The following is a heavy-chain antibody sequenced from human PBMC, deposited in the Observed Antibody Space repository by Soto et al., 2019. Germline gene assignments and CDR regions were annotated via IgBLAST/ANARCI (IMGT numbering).Heavy chain of an antibody. CDR1: GGXFSGYD. CDR3: ARVLRQFTVTTRANYYYYYLDI. J-gene: IGHJ6*03. CDR2: INHSGST. D-gene: IGHD4-17*01. Sequence: SQPLSLTCPVYGGXFSGYDGSWIRQPPGKGLEWMGEINHSGSTNYNPSLKSRVTISVDTSKNQFSLKLSSVTAADTAVYYCARVLRQFTVTTRANYYYYYLDIWGKGTTVTVSS. V-gene: IGHV4-34*01.